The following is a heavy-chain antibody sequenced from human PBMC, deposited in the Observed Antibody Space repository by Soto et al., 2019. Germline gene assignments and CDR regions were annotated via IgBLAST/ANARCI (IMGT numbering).Heavy chain of an antibody. Sequence: QVQLVESGGGVVQPGRSLRLSCAASGFTFSSYAMHWVRQAPGKGLEWVAVISYDGSNKYYADSVKGRFSISRDSFKNTVYLEMNSLRGEDTAVYYCARDQWELSFVTYYYGMDVWGQGTTVTVSS. V-gene: IGHV3-30-3*01. CDR2: ISYDGSNK. J-gene: IGHJ6*02. CDR1: GFTFSSYA. CDR3: ARDQWELSFVTYYYGMDV. D-gene: IGHD3-16*02.